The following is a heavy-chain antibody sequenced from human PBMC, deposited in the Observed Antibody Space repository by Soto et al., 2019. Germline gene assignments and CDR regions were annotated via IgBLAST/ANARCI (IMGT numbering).Heavy chain of an antibody. CDR1: GYSISSGDVC. D-gene: IGHD3-10*01. Sequence: SETLSLTCTVSGYSISSGDVCWSWIRQPPGKGLEWVGYIYYGGITYYNPSLRSRVTMSIDTSKNQFSLELSSVTAADTAVYYCARGSYSASGTYYPQGEWGQGTLVTVSS. CDR3: ARGSYSASGTYYPQGE. J-gene: IGHJ4*02. V-gene: IGHV4-30-4*01. CDR2: IYYGGIT.